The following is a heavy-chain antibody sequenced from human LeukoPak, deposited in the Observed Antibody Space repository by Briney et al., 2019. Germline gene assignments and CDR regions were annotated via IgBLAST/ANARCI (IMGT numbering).Heavy chain of an antibody. Sequence: HGESLKISCETSGYSFSDYWIGWVRQMPGEGLEWMGFIYPSDSGTRYSPSFQGQVTISADKSISTAYLQWSSLKASDTAMYYCARQGGYCSSTSCYTYDYYYYGMDVWGQGTTVTVSS. CDR2: IYPSDSGT. J-gene: IGHJ6*02. V-gene: IGHV5-51*01. D-gene: IGHD2-2*02. CDR3: ARQGGYCSSTSCYTYDYYYYGMDV. CDR1: GYSFSDYW.